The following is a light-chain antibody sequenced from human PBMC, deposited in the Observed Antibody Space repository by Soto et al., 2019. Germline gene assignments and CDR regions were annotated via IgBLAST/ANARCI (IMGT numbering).Light chain of an antibody. Sequence: DIVLTQSPCTLGLSSSERXMIPFWASQSVSSYLAWYQQRPGQAPRLLIYDASNRATGIPARFSGSGSGTDFTLTIDNLEPEDFAIYYCQQRNNWPPITFGQGTRLEIK. J-gene: IGKJ5*01. CDR3: QQRNNWPPIT. CDR1: QSVSSY. V-gene: IGKV3-11*01. CDR2: DAS.